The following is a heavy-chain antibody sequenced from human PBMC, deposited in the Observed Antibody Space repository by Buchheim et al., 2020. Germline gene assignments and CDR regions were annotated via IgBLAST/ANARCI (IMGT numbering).Heavy chain of an antibody. CDR1: GFTFSSYA. J-gene: IGHJ4*02. Sequence: QVQLVESGGGVVQPGRSLRLSCAASGFTFSSYAMHWVRQAPGKGLEWVALISYDGSNKYYADSVKGRFTISRDNSKNTLYLQMNSLRTEDTAVYYCARGPYYYDSSGSRALDYWGQGTL. CDR3: ARGPYYYDSSGSRALDY. V-gene: IGHV3-30*04. D-gene: IGHD3-22*01. CDR2: ISYDGSNK.